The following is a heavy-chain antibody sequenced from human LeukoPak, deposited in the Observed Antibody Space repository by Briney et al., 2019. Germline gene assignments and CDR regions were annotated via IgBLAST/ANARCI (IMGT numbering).Heavy chain of an antibody. CDR2: IYYSGST. D-gene: IGHD7-27*01. V-gene: IGHV4-59*01. J-gene: IGHJ4*02. CDR3: ARDPGLDYFDY. Sequence: SQTLSLTCTVSGGSISSYYWSWIRQPPGKGLEWIGDIYYSGSTNYNPSLKSRVTISVDTSKNQFSLKLSSVTAADTAVYYCARDPGLDYFDYWGQGTLVTVSS. CDR1: GGSISSYY.